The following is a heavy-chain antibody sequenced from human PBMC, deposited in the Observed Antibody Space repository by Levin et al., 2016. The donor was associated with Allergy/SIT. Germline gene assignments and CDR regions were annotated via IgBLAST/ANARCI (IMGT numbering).Heavy chain of an antibody. Sequence: GESLKISCAASGFTFSSYAMSWVRQAPGKGLEWVSAISGSGGSTYYADSVKGRFTISRDNSKNTLYLQMNSLRAEDTAVYYCAKVYYSSSWYHLPVFDYWGQGTLVTVSS. D-gene: IGHD6-13*01. J-gene: IGHJ4*02. V-gene: IGHV3-23*01. CDR3: AKVYYSSSWYHLPVFDY. CDR1: GFTFSSYA. CDR2: ISGSGGST.